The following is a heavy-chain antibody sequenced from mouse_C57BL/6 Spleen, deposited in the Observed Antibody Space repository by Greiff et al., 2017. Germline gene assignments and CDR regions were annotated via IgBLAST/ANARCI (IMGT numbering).Heavy chain of an antibody. V-gene: IGHV5-6*01. CDR1: GFTFSSYG. J-gene: IGHJ2*01. CDR2: ISSGGSYT. D-gene: IGHD2-1*01. Sequence: EVQRVESGGDLVKPGGSLKLSCAASGFTFSSYGMSWVRQTPDKRLEWVATISSGGSYTYYPDSVKGRFTISRDNAKNTLYLQMSSLKSEDTAMYYCARQGAIYSFFDYWGQGTTLTVSS. CDR3: ARQGAIYSFFDY.